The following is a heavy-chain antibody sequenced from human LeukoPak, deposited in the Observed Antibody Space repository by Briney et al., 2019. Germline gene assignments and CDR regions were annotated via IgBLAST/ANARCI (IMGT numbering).Heavy chain of an antibody. J-gene: IGHJ4*02. CDR1: GFTFSSYA. D-gene: IGHD3-22*01. CDR3: ARGLNYYDSSGYYPYFDY. Sequence: SGGSLRLSCAASGFTFSSYAMHWVRQAPGKGLEWVAVRSYDGSNKYYGDSVKGRFTISRDTSQNTLYLQMNSLRPEDTAVYYCARGLNYYDSSGYYPYFDYWGQGTLVTVSS. CDR2: RSYDGSNK. V-gene: IGHV3-30*04.